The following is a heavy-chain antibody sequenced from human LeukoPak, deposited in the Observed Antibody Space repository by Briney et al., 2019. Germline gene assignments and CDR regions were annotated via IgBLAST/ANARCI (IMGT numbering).Heavy chain of an antibody. CDR2: IYPGDSDT. Sequence: GESLKISCKGSGYSFTSYWIGWVRQMPGKGLEWMGIIYPGDSDTRYSPSFQGQVTISADKSISTAYLQWSSLKASDTAMYYCAIGPSDYVWGSYRFRPGYFDYWGQGTLVTVSS. D-gene: IGHD3-16*02. CDR1: GYSFTSYW. J-gene: IGHJ4*02. V-gene: IGHV5-51*01. CDR3: AIGPSDYVWGSYRFRPGYFDY.